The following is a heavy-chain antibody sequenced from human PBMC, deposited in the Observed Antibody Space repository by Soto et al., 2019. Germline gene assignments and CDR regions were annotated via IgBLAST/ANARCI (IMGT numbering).Heavy chain of an antibody. CDR1: GFTFSSYG. CDR3: AREYSSSSWFDY. Sequence: ESGGGVVQPGRSLRLSCAASGFTFSSYGMHWVRQAPGKGLEWVAVIWYDGSNKYYADSVKGRFTISRDNSKNTLYLQMNSLRAEDTAVYYCAREYSSSSWFDYWGQGTLVTVSS. D-gene: IGHD6-13*01. V-gene: IGHV3-33*01. CDR2: IWYDGSNK. J-gene: IGHJ4*02.